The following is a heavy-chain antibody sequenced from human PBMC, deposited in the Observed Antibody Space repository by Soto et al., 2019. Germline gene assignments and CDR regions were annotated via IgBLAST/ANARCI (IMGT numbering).Heavy chain of an antibody. CDR2: IIPLFGTT. D-gene: IGHD3-16*01. CDR3: AKSWGGEIYHYYYAMDV. J-gene: IGHJ6*02. V-gene: IGHV1-69*06. CDR1: GGYFNNRQTLNSYP. Sequence: QVQVVQSGAEVKRPGSSVNVSCKASGGYFNNRQTLNSYPISWVRQAPGQGLEWMGGIIPLFGTTNYAQRFQRRVTITADKSTSTTYLELNNVTSEDTAVYYCAKSWGGEIYHYYYAMDVWGPGTRVTVSS.